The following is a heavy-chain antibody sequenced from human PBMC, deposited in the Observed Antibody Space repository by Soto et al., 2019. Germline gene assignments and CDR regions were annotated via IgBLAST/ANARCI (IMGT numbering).Heavy chain of an antibody. CDR1: GGSFSGYY. CDR2: INHSGST. CDR3: ARTPRYYYGSGSYSRWFDP. V-gene: IGHV4-34*01. D-gene: IGHD3-10*01. J-gene: IGHJ5*02. Sequence: QVQLQQWGAGLLKPSETLSLTCAVYGGSFSGYYWSWIRQPPGKGLEWIGEINHSGSTNYNPSLKGRVSISVDTPQNQSSLKLSSVSAADKAVSYCARTPRYYYGSGSYSRWFDPWGQGTLVTVSS.